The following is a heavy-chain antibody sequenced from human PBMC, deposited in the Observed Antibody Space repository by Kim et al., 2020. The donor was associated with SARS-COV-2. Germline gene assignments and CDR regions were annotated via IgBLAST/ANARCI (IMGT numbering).Heavy chain of an antibody. CDR1: GGSISSSSYC. V-gene: IGHV4-39*01. Sequence: SETLSLTCTVSGGSISSSSYCWGWIRQPPGKGLEWIGSIYYSGSTYYNPSLKRLVTISVDTSKNQFSLKLSSVTAADTAEYYCASGYSSIWYNYWGQGTLVTVSP. CDR3: ASGYSSIWYNY. D-gene: IGHD6-13*01. J-gene: IGHJ4*02. CDR2: IYYSGST.